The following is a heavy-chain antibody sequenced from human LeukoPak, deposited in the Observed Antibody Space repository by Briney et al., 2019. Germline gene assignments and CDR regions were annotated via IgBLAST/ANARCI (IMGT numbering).Heavy chain of an antibody. CDR1: GYTFTSYG. CDR2: ISAYNGNT. V-gene: IGHV1-18*01. Sequence: ASVKVSCKASGYTFTSYGISWVRQAPGQGLEWMGWISAYNGNTNYAQKLQGRVTMTTDTSTSTAYMELRSLRSDDTAVYYCARSPRYCSSTSCYNWFDPWGQGTPVTVSS. D-gene: IGHD2-2*01. CDR3: ARSPRYCSSTSCYNWFDP. J-gene: IGHJ5*02.